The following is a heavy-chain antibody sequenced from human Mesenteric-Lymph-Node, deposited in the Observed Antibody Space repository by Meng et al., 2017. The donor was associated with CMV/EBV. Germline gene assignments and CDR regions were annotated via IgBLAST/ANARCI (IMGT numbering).Heavy chain of an antibody. CDR1: GGSLSGYY. V-gene: IGHV4-34*01. CDR2: INHSGST. CDR3: ARGSSYDILTGYFDY. D-gene: IGHD3-9*01. J-gene: IGHJ4*02. Sequence: QVQFHQWGAGLLKPSETLSVTCAVYGGSLSGYYWNWIRQSPEKGLEWIGEINHSGSTTYNPSFTSRIIISVDTSTNQISLNMSSVTAADTAVYYCARGSSYDILTGYFDYWGQGALVTVFS.